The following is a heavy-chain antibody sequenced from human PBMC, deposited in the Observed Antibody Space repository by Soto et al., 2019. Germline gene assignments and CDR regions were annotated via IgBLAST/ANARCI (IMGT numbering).Heavy chain of an antibody. D-gene: IGHD7-27*01. CDR1: GFTFSTYV. CDR3: AKRELGYWFDP. CDR2: ISGSGGAT. Sequence: EVQLLESGGGLVQPGGSLRLSCAASGFTFSTYVMSWVRQAPGKGLEWVSSISGSGGATYYADSVKGRFTISRDNSKNTLYLQMSSVRAEDTAVYYCAKRELGYWFDPWGQGTLVTVSS. V-gene: IGHV3-23*01. J-gene: IGHJ5*02.